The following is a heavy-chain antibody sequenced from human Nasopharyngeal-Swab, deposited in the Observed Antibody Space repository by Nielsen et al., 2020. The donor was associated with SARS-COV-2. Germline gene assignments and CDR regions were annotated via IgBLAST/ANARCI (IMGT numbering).Heavy chain of an antibody. CDR1: GGSFSGYY. Sequence: SETLSLTCAVYGGSFSGYYWSWIRQPPGKGLEWIGRIYTSGSTNYNPSLKSRVTISVDTSKNQFSLKLSSVTAADTAVYYCARQCGGDCYSLYYYYGMDVWGQGTTVTVSS. D-gene: IGHD2-21*02. CDR3: ARQCGGDCYSLYYYYGMDV. V-gene: IGHV4-59*10. J-gene: IGHJ6*02. CDR2: IYTSGST.